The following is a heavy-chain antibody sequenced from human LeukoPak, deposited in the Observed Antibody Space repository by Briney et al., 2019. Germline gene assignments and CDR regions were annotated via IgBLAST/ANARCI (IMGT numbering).Heavy chain of an antibody. D-gene: IGHD3-10*01. V-gene: IGHV4-34*01. CDR2: INHSGST. CDR3: ARNPRLLWFGELVNWFDP. Sequence: SETLSLTCAVYGGSFSGYYWSWIRQPPGKGLEWIGEINHSGSTNYNPSLKSRVTISVDTSKNQFSLKLNSVTAADTAVYYCARNPRLLWFGELVNWFDPWGQGTLVTVSS. J-gene: IGHJ5*02. CDR1: GGSFSGYY.